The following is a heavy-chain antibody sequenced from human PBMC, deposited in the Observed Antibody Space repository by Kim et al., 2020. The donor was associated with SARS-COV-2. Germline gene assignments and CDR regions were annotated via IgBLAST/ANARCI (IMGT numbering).Heavy chain of an antibody. Sequence: GGSLRLSCAASGFTFSSYAMSWVRQAPGKGLEWVSAISGSGGSTYYADSVKGRFTISRDNSKNTLYLQMNSLRAEDTAVYYCAKVQWPTPHYYYYGMDVWGQGTTVTVSS. V-gene: IGHV3-23*01. J-gene: IGHJ6*02. CDR2: ISGSGGST. CDR3: AKVQWPTPHYYYYGMDV. D-gene: IGHD6-19*01. CDR1: GFTFSSYA.